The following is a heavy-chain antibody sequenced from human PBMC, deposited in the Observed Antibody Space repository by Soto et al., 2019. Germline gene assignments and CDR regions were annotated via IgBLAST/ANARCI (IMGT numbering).Heavy chain of an antibody. CDR3: AREERKGIISWFDP. CDR1: GGSVSGVDYF. J-gene: IGHJ5*02. Sequence: PSETLSLTCTVSGGSVSGVDYFWSWIRQSPGKGLEWIGYIYYTGITHLNPSLKSRLTMAVDTSKNEFSLKPTSVSAADTAVYFCAREERKGIISWFDPWGQGTPVTVSS. D-gene: IGHD2-21*01. V-gene: IGHV4-30-4*01. CDR2: IYYTGIT.